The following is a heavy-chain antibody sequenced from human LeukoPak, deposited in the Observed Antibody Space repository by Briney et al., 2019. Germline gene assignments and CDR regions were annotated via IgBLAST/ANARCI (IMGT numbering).Heavy chain of an antibody. V-gene: IGHV1-8*01. J-gene: IGHJ3*02. CDR3: ARRLAPYYDFWSGAGAFDI. D-gene: IGHD3-3*01. Sequence: ASVKVSCKASGCSFTSYEINWVRQATGQGLEWMGRMNPNNGDTDFAQRFQGRVTMTRNTSISTAYMELSSLRSEDTAVYFCARRLAPYYDFWSGAGAFDIWGQGTMVTVSS. CDR2: MNPNNGDT. CDR1: GCSFTSYE.